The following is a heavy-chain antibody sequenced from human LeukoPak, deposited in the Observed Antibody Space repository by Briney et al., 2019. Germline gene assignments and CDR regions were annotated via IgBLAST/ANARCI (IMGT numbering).Heavy chain of an antibody. D-gene: IGHD2-15*01. J-gene: IGHJ5*02. CDR3: AREPRLLRNWFDP. V-gene: IGHV4-61*02. CDR2: IYTSSST. Sequence: SETLSLTGTVSAGSISSGNYYWCWIRQPAGKGLEWIGRIYTSSSTNYTPSLKRRVTISVDTSKNRFTLKLSTVTAADTAVYYCAREPRLLRNWFDPWGQGTLVTVSS. CDR1: AGSISSGNYY.